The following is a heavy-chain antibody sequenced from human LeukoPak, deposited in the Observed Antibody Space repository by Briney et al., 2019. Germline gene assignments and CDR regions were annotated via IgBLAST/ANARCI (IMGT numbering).Heavy chain of an antibody. J-gene: IGHJ3*02. V-gene: IGHV4-59*01. D-gene: IGHD3-22*01. CDR1: GGSISSYY. CDR2: IYYSGST. Sequence: SETLSLTCTVSGGSISSYYWSWLRQPPGKGLEWIGYIYYSGSTNYNPSLTSRVTISVDTSKNQFSLKLSSVTAADTAVYYCARGDSSGYYYLYEAAFDIWGQGTMVTVSS. CDR3: ARGDSSGYYYLYEAAFDI.